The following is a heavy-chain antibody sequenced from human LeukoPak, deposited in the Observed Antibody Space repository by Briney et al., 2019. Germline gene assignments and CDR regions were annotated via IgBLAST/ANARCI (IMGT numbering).Heavy chain of an antibody. CDR2: ISGSGGST. Sequence: GGSLRLSCAASGFTFSSYAMSWVRQAPGKGLEWVSAISGSGGSTYYADSVKGRFTISRDNSKNTLYLQMNSLRAEDTAVYYCASVRAEVWGSYHDGDWGQGTLVTVSS. CDR1: GFTFSSYA. J-gene: IGHJ4*02. D-gene: IGHD3-16*01. CDR3: ASVRAEVWGSYHDGD. V-gene: IGHV3-23*01.